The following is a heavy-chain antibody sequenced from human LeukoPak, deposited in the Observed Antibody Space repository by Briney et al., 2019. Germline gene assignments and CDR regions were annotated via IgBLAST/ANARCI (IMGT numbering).Heavy chain of an antibody. CDR3: ARGELDRRPHTYYYYYGMDV. V-gene: IGHV4-34*01. CDR2: INHSGST. CDR1: GGSFSGYY. D-gene: IGHD1-14*01. Sequence: SETLSLTCAVYGGSFSGYYWSWIRQPPGKGLEWIGGINHSGSTNYNPSLKSRVTISVDTSKNQFSLKLSSVTAADTAVYYCARGELDRRPHTYYYYYGMDVWGQGTTVTVSS. J-gene: IGHJ6*02.